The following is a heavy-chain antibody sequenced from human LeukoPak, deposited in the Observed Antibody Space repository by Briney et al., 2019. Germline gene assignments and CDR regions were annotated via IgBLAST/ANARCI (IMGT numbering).Heavy chain of an antibody. CDR3: ARGHYYDSSGYAFDI. J-gene: IGHJ3*02. D-gene: IGHD3-22*01. V-gene: IGHV3-33*01. Sequence: PGGSLRLSCAASGFTFSSYGMHWVRQAPGKGLEWVAVIWYDGSNKYYADSVKGRFTISRDNAKNTLYLQMNSLRAEDTAVYYCARGHYYDSSGYAFDIWGQGTMVTVSS. CDR2: IWYDGSNK. CDR1: GFTFSSYG.